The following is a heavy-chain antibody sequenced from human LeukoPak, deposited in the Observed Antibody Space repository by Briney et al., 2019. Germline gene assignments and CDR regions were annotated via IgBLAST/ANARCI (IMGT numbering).Heavy chain of an antibody. CDR2: IYYSGST. Sequence: SQTLSLTCTVSGGSISSGDYYWSWIRQPPGKGLEWIGYIYYSGSTYYNPSLKSRVTISVDTSKNQFSLKLSSVTAADTAVYYCASDYSSSSWTGYLCYWGQGTLVTVSS. D-gene: IGHD6-6*01. J-gene: IGHJ4*02. CDR3: ASDYSSSSWTGYLCY. V-gene: IGHV4-30-4*08. CDR1: GGSISSGDYY.